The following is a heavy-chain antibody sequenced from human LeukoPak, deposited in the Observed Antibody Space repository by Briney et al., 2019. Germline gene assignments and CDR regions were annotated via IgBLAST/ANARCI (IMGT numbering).Heavy chain of an antibody. CDR1: GFTFSSYW. D-gene: IGHD2-2*01. CDR3: AREEVHLGYCSSTSCSGAFDI. Sequence: GGSLRLSCAASGFTFSSYWMHWVRQAPGKGLVWVSRINSDGSSTSYADSVKGRFTISRDNAKNTLYLQMTSLRAEDTAVYYCAREEVHLGYCSSTSCSGAFDIWGQGTMVTVSS. V-gene: IGHV3-74*01. CDR2: INSDGSST. J-gene: IGHJ3*02.